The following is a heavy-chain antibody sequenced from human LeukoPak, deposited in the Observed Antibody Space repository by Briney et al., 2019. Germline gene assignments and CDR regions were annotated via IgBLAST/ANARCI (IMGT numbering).Heavy chain of an antibody. CDR3: ARSGYSSSWSTPYYYYYMDV. CDR2: IYYSGST. D-gene: IGHD6-13*01. CDR1: GGSISSSSYY. Sequence: SETLSLTCTVSGGSISSSSYYWGWIRQPPGKGLEWIGSIYYSGSTYYNPSLKSRVTISVDTSKNQFSLKLSSVTAADTAVYYCARSGYSSSWSTPYYYYYMDVWGKGTTVTVSS. V-gene: IGHV4-39*07. J-gene: IGHJ6*03.